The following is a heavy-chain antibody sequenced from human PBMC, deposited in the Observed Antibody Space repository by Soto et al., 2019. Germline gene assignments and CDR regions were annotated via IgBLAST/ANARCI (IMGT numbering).Heavy chain of an antibody. D-gene: IGHD3-22*01. CDR3: AEDRVPNDSSGYYSILTDS. Sequence: GASVKVSCKASGYTFTSYGVSWVRQAPGQGLEWMGWISAYNGNTNYAQKLQGRVTMTTDTSTSTAYMELRSLRSDDTAVYYCAEDRVPNDSSGYYSILTDSWGQGTVVTVSS. V-gene: IGHV1-18*01. J-gene: IGHJ4*02. CDR2: ISAYNGNT. CDR1: GYTFTSYG.